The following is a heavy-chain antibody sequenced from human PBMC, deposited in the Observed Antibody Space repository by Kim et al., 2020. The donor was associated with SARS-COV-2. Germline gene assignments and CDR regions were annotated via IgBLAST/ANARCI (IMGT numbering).Heavy chain of an antibody. D-gene: IGHD3-22*01. Sequence: GGSLRLSCAASGFTFSSYGMHWVRQAPGKGLEWVAVIWYDGSNKYYADSVKGRFTISRDNSKNTLYLQMNSLRAEDTAVYYCARYYYDSSGYSPNGMDVWGQGTTVTVSS. J-gene: IGHJ6*02. CDR1: GFTFSSYG. CDR2: IWYDGSNK. CDR3: ARYYYDSSGYSPNGMDV. V-gene: IGHV3-33*01.